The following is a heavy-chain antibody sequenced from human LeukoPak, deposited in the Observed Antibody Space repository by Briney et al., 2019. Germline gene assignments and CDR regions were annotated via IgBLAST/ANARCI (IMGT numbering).Heavy chain of an antibody. CDR2: ISAYNGNT. J-gene: IGHJ5*02. Sequence: GASVKVSCKASGYTFTSYGITWVRLAPGQGLEWMGWISAYNGNTNYAQMFQGRVIMTTDTSTNTAYMELRSLRADDTAMYHCARDPSYDSSGYPNWFDPWGQGTLVTVSS. CDR1: GYTFTSYG. CDR3: ARDPSYDSSGYPNWFDP. V-gene: IGHV1-18*01. D-gene: IGHD3-22*01.